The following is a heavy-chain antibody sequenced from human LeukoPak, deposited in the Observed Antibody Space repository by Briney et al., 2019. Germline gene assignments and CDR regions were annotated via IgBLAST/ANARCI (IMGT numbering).Heavy chain of an antibody. Sequence: GGSLRLSCAASGFTFSSYAMSWVRQAPGKGLEWVSAISGSGGSTYYADSVKGRFAISRDNSKNTLFLQMNRLRPEDAAVYYCAKAPVTTCRGAFCYPFDYWGLGTLVTVSS. J-gene: IGHJ4*02. CDR1: GFTFSSYA. CDR3: AKAPVTTCRGAFCYPFDY. D-gene: IGHD2-15*01. CDR2: ISGSGGST. V-gene: IGHV3-23*01.